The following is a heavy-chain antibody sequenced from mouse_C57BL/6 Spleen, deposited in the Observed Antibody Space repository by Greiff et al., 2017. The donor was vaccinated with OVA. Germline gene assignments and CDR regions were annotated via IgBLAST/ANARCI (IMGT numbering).Heavy chain of an antibody. CDR2: IHPNSGST. Sequence: QVQLQQPGAALVKPGASVKLSCKASGSTFPSYWMPWVKQRPGQGLEWIGMIHPNSGSTNYDDKFMSKATLTVDKSSSTAYMQLSSLTSEDSAVYYCASSLYGNDYWGQGTTLTVSS. D-gene: IGHD2-1*01. CDR1: GSTFPSYW. J-gene: IGHJ2*01. V-gene: IGHV1-64*01. CDR3: ASSLYGNDY.